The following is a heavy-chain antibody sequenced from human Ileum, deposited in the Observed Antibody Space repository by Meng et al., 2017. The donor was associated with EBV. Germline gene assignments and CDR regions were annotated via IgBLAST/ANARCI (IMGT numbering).Heavy chain of an antibody. CDR2: IYKSGST. CDR1: DDSISSGGYY. J-gene: IGHJ4*02. Sequence: QVQLQESGPGLVKPSQPLSLTCTVSDDSISSGGYYWSWVRQSPGRGLEWIGYIYKSGSTYYNPSLQSRVTMFVDTSKNQFSLMLTSVTATDTAVYYCARRRGGSGRDCWGQGTLVTVSS. CDR3: ARRRGGSGRDC. D-gene: IGHD3-10*01. V-gene: IGHV4-30-4*01.